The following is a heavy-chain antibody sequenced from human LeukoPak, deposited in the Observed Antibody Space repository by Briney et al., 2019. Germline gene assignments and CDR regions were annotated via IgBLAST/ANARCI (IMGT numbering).Heavy chain of an antibody. CDR1: GFTFSSYS. Sequence: GGSLRLSCAVSGFTFSSYSMNWVRQAPGKGLEWVSSISSSSSYIYYADSVKGRFTISRDNAKNSLYLQMSSLRAEDTAVYYCARGGSRHPSPEDYWGRGTLVTVSS. J-gene: IGHJ4*02. V-gene: IGHV3-21*04. D-gene: IGHD1-1*01. CDR2: ISSSSSYI. CDR3: ARGGSRHPSPEDY.